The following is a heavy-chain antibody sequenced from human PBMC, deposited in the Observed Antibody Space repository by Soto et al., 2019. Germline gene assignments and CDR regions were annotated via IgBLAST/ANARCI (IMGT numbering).Heavy chain of an antibody. V-gene: IGHV3-48*02. Sequence: EVQLVESGGGLVQPGGSLRLSCAASGFTFSSYSMNWVRQAPGKGLEWVSYISSSSSTIYYADSVKGRFTISRDNAKNSLYLQMNSLRDEDTAVYYWASALAALNWFDPWGQGTLVTVSS. CDR2: ISSSSSTI. J-gene: IGHJ5*02. CDR3: ASALAALNWFDP. CDR1: GFTFSSYS. D-gene: IGHD1-1*01.